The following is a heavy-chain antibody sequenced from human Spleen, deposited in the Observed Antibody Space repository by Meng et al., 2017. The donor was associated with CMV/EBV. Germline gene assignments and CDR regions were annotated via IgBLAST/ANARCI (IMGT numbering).Heavy chain of an antibody. CDR3: AKDEGYYGSGSYYARGFDY. CDR2: ISGSGGST. Sequence: GGSLRLSCAASGFTFSSYAMSWVRQAPGKGLEWVSAISGSGGSTYYADSVKGRFTISRDNSKNTLYLQMNSLRAEDTAVYYCAKDEGYYGSGSYYARGFDYWGQGTLVTVSS. D-gene: IGHD3-10*01. V-gene: IGHV3-23*01. CDR1: GFTFSSYA. J-gene: IGHJ4*02.